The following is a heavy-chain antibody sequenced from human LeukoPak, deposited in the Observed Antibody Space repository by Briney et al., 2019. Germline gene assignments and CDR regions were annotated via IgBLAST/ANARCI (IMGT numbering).Heavy chain of an antibody. V-gene: IGHV1-3*01. CDR1: GYTFTSYA. Sequence: ASVKVSCKASGYTFTSYAMHWVRQAPGQRLEWMGWINAGNGNTKYSQKFQGRVTITRDTSASTAYMELSSLRSEDTAVYYCARDMSSGWYVGVLPDYWGQGTLVTVSS. D-gene: IGHD6-19*01. J-gene: IGHJ4*02. CDR3: ARDMSSGWYVGVLPDY. CDR2: INAGNGNT.